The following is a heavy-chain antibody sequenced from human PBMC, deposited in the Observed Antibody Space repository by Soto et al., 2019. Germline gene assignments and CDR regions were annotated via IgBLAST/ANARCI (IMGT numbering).Heavy chain of an antibody. Sequence: GGSLRLSCAASGFTFSSYAMHWVRQAPGKGLEWVAVISYDGSNKYYADSVKGRFTISRDNSKNTLYLQMNSLRAEDTAVYYCAREYYDFLRWFDPWGQGTLVTVSS. J-gene: IGHJ5*02. V-gene: IGHV3-30-3*01. D-gene: IGHD3-3*01. CDR2: ISYDGSNK. CDR1: GFTFSSYA. CDR3: AREYYDFLRWFDP.